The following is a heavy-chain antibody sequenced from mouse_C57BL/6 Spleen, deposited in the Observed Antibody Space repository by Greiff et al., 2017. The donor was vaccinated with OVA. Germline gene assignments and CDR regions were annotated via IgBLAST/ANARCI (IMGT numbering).Heavy chain of an antibody. J-gene: IGHJ2*01. CDR3: ARTAYYYGSYFDY. V-gene: IGHV1-64*01. CDR1: GYTFTSYW. CDR2: IHPNSGST. D-gene: IGHD1-1*01. Sequence: VQLQQPGAELVKPGASVKLSCKASGYTFTSYWMHWVKQRPGQGLEWIGMIHPNSGSTNYNEKFKSKATLTVDKSSSTAYMQLSSLTSEDAAVYCCARTAYYYGSYFDYWGQGTTLTVSS.